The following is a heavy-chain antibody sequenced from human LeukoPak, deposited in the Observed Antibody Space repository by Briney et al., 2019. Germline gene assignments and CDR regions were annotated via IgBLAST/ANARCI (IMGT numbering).Heavy chain of an antibody. CDR2: IYYSGTT. V-gene: IGHV4-59*01. J-gene: IGHJ4*02. Sequence: PSETLSLTCTVSGDSISSYYWTWIRQPPGKGLEWIGYIYYSGTTNYNPFLKSRVTISIDTSRNQFSLKLSSVTAADTAVYYCASGRPLGFDYWGQGTLVTVSS. CDR3: ASGRPLGFDY. D-gene: IGHD1-26*01. CDR1: GDSISSYY.